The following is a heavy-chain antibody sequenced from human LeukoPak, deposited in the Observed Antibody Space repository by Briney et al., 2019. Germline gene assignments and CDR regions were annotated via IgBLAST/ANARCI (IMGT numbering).Heavy chain of an antibody. CDR2: ISYDGSNK. V-gene: IGHV3-30*18. Sequence: GRSLRLSCAASGFTFSNYGMHWVRQAPGKGLEWVAVISYDGSNKYYADSVKGRFTISRDNSKNTLYLQMNSLRVEDTAVYYCAKGSMGRCSGNSCYSVYWGQGTLDTVSS. CDR1: GFTFSNYG. D-gene: IGHD5-12*01. CDR3: AKGSMGRCSGNSCYSVY. J-gene: IGHJ4*02.